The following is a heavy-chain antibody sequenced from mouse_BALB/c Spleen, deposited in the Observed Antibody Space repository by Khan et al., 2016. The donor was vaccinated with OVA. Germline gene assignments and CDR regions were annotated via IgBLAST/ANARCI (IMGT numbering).Heavy chain of an antibody. Sequence: EVELVESGGDLVKPGGSLKLSCAASGFTFSSYGMSWVRQTPDKRLEWVATISSGGDYTYYPDSVKGRFTISRDNAKNTLYLQMSSLKSEDTARYYCASHLTVSFAYWGQGTLVTVSA. CDR1: GFTFSSYG. V-gene: IGHV5-6*01. CDR3: ASHLTVSFAY. CDR2: ISSGGDYT. J-gene: IGHJ3*01. D-gene: IGHD4-1*01.